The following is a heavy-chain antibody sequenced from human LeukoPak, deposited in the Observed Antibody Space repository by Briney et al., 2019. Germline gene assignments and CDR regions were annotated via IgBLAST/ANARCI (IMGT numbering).Heavy chain of an antibody. Sequence: GGSLRLSCAASGFTFSSYWMSWVRQAPGKGLEWVANIKQDGSEKYYVDSVKGRFTISRDNSKNSLYLQMNSLRTEDTALYYCAKSKGGWYYAFDIWGQGTMVTVSS. D-gene: IGHD6-19*01. CDR1: GFTFSSYW. J-gene: IGHJ3*02. CDR3: AKSKGGWYYAFDI. CDR2: IKQDGSEK. V-gene: IGHV3-7*03.